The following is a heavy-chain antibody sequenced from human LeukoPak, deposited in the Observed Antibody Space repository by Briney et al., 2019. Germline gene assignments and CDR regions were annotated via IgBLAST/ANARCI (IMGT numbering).Heavy chain of an antibody. CDR1: GGSFSGYY. J-gene: IGHJ4*02. CDR3: ARGTMTTVTYYFDY. CDR2: INHSGST. Sequence: PSEILSLTCAVYGGSFSGYYWSWIRQPPGKGLEWIGEINHSGSTNYNPSLKSRVTISVDTSKNQFSLKLSSVTAADTAVYYCARGTMTTVTYYFDYWGQGTLVTVSS. V-gene: IGHV4-34*01. D-gene: IGHD4-17*01.